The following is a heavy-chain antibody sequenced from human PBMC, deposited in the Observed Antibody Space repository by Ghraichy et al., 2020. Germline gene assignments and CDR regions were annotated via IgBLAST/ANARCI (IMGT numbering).Heavy chain of an antibody. J-gene: IGHJ5*02. CDR3: ARDPPGGVRGVPRGHWFDP. D-gene: IGHD3-10*01. CDR1: GFTFSSYS. CDR2: ISSSSSYI. Sequence: LSLTCAASGFTFSSYSMNWVRQAPGKGLEWVSSISSSSSYIYYADSVKGRFTISRDNAKNSLYLQMNSLRAEDTAVYYCARDPPGGVRGVPRGHWFDPWGQGTLVTVSS. V-gene: IGHV3-21*01.